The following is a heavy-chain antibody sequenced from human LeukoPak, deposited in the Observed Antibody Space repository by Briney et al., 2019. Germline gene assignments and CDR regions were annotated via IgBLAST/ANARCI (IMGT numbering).Heavy chain of an antibody. CDR1: RFTFSNYW. V-gene: IGHV3-7*01. CDR3: ARGGAYYFDY. CDR2: INQDGSKK. Sequence: GGSLRLSCVASRFTFSNYWMSWVRQAPGKGLEWVANINQDGSKKVYADSMKGRFTISRDNAKESLYLQLNSLRADDTAVYYCARGGAYYFDYWGQGTLVTVSS. J-gene: IGHJ4*02. D-gene: IGHD1-26*01.